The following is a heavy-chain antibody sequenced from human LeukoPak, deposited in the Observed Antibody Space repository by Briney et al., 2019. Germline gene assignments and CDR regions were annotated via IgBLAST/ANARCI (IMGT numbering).Heavy chain of an antibody. CDR2: IYYSGST. D-gene: IGHD3-16*01. J-gene: IGHJ5*02. Sequence: SETLSLTCTVSGGSISSYYWSWIRQPPGKGLEWIGYIYYSGSTNYNPSLKSRVTISVDTSKNQFSLKLSSVTAADTAVYYCARVTQGDGGGNWFDPWGQGTLVTVSS. CDR3: ARVTQGDGGGNWFDP. V-gene: IGHV4-59*01. CDR1: GGSISSYY.